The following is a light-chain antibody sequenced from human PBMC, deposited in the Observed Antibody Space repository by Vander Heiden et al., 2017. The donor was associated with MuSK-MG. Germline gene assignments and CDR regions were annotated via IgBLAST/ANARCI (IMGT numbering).Light chain of an antibody. CDR2: DDT. V-gene: IGLV3-21*02. CDR1: NLGSKR. CDR3: QVSDSVSGVV. J-gene: IGLJ2*01. Sequence: YVLTQPPSVSVAPGQTARITCGGPNLGSKRVHWYQPTAGHAPVMVVPDDTHRPSGIPDRFSGSNSGTTATLTITVGAAGDAADYYCQVSDSVSGVVFGGGTKLTVL.